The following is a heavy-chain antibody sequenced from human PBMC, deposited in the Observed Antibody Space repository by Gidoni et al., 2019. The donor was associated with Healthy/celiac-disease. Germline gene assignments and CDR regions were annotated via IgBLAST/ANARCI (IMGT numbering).Heavy chain of an antibody. Sequence: QVPLQQWGAGLLTPSETLSLPCAVYGGSFIGYYCTWTPQPPGKGLEWIGEINHSGSTNYNPSLKSRVTISVDTSKNQFSLKLSSVTAADTAVYYCARGGYCSSTSCYAQGYYYYGMDVWGQGTTVTVSS. CDR1: GGSFIGYY. J-gene: IGHJ6*02. CDR2: INHSGST. CDR3: ARGGYCSSTSCYAQGYYYYGMDV. D-gene: IGHD2-2*03. V-gene: IGHV4-34*01.